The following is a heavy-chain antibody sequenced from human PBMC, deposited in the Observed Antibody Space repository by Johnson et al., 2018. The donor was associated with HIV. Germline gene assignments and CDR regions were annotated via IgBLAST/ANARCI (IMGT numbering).Heavy chain of an antibody. J-gene: IGHJ3*02. CDR3: ARDRGSMPAVAFDI. CDR2: IGASGGRT. V-gene: IGHV3-23*04. D-gene: IGHD2-2*01. Sequence: VQLVESGGGLVQPGGSLRLSCAASGLTFSNYAMSWVRQGPGKGLEWVSAIGASGGRTFYADSVKGRFTISRDNSKNTLYLQMNSLRAEDTAVYYCARDRGSMPAVAFDIWGQGTMVTVSS. CDR1: GLTFSNYA.